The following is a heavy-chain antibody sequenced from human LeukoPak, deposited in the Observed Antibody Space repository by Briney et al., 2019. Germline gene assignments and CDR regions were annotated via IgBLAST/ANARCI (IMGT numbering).Heavy chain of an antibody. J-gene: IGHJ5*02. CDR2: IYYSGST. Sequence: SETLSLTCTVSGGSISSSSYYWGWIRQPPGKGLEWIGSIYYSGSTYYNPSLKSRVTISVDTSKNQFSLKLSSVTAADTAVYYCARDWQGPFDPWGQGTLVTVSS. CDR3: ARDWQGPFDP. CDR1: GGSISSSSYY. V-gene: IGHV4-39*07.